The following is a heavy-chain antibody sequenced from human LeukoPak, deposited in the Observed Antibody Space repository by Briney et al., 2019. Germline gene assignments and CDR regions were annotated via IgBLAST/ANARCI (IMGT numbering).Heavy chain of an antibody. D-gene: IGHD3-22*01. CDR2: IIPIFGTA. Sequence: ASVKVSCKASGGTFSSYAISWVRQAPGQGLEWMGGIIPIFGTANYAQKFQGRVTITADESTSTAYMELSSLRSEDTAVYYCARGSYYDSSGYTDAFDIWGQGTMVTVSS. CDR3: ARGSYYDSSGYTDAFDI. J-gene: IGHJ3*02. CDR1: GGTFSSYA. V-gene: IGHV1-69*13.